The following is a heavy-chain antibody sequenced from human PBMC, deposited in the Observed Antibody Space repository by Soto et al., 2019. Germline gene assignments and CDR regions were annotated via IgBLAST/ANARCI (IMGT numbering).Heavy chain of an antibody. CDR3: ARGLGSIAAAGTGFDY. Sequence: QVQLQESGPGLVKPSQTLSLTCTVSGGSISSGGYYWSWIRQHPGKGLEWIGYIYYSGSTYYNPSLKRRVTISVATSKNQFSLKLSSVTAADTAVYYCARGLGSIAAAGTGFDYWGQGTLVTVSS. J-gene: IGHJ4*02. CDR2: IYYSGST. V-gene: IGHV4-31*03. D-gene: IGHD6-13*01. CDR1: GGSISSGGYY.